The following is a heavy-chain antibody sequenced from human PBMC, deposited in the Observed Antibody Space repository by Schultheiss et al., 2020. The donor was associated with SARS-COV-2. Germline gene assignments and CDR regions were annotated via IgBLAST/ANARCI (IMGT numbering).Heavy chain of an antibody. J-gene: IGHJ4*02. CDR2: IIPIFGTA. D-gene: IGHD3-16*02. Sequence: KISCKASGGTFSSYAISWVRQAPGQGLEWMGGIIPIFGTANYAQKFQGRVTITADESTSTAYMELSSLRSEDTAVYYCARDVRLRLGELSYLFDYWGQGTLVTVSS. V-gene: IGHV1-69*01. CDR1: GGTFSSYA. CDR3: ARDVRLRLGELSYLFDY.